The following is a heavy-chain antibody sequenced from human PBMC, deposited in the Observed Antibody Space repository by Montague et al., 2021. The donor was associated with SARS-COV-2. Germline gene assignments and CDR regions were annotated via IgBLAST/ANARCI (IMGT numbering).Heavy chain of an antibody. V-gene: IGHV4-39*01. D-gene: IGHD2-2*01. J-gene: IGHJ5*02. CDR3: AAQSRGGYCSSSSCYVWFDP. CDR1: GDSISYRSYY. CDR2: VSYSGST. Sequence: SETLSLTCTVSGDSISYRSYYWGWIRQPPGKGLEWIGTVSYSGSTYYNASLKSRVTIYVDTSKNQFSLKLTSVTAADTAVYFCAAQSRGGYCSSSSCYVWFDPWGQGTLVTVSS.